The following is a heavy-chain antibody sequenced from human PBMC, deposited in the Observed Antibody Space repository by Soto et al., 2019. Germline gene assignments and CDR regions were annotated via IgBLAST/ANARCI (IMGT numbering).Heavy chain of an antibody. CDR3: ASRHSSPYFDY. J-gene: IGHJ4*02. Sequence: PSETLSLTCTVSGDSIRSYYWSWIRQPPGKGLEWIGYIYYSGSTNYNPSLKSRVTISVDTSKNQFSLKLNSVTAADTAVYYCASRHSSPYFDYRGQRTLVTVSS. V-gene: IGHV4-59*08. CDR2: IYYSGST. CDR1: GDSIRSYY. D-gene: IGHD6-13*01.